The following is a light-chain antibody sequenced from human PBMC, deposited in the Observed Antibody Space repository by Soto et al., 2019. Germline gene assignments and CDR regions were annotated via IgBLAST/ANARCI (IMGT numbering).Light chain of an antibody. CDR2: DAS. V-gene: IGKV3-11*01. Sequence: EIVLTQSPGTLSLSPGERATLSCRASQSVDSTYLAWYQQKPGQAPRLLIYDASNRATGIPARFSGSGSGTDFTLTISSLEPEDFAVYYCQQRSNWSITFGQGTRLEIK. CDR3: QQRSNWSIT. CDR1: QSVDSTY. J-gene: IGKJ5*01.